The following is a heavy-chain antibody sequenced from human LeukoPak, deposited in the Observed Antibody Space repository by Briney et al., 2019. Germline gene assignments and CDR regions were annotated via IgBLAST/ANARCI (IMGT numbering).Heavy chain of an antibody. CDR3: ARRHNSGWFAY. CDR2: IYRDGGT. V-gene: IGHV4-38-2*02. Sequence: SETLSLTCNVSGYSIIGGYYWDWCRQPPGKGLEWIGNIYRDGGTVYNPSLKRRLTISVDTSKNQFSLKLNSVTAADTAVYYCARRHNSGWFAYWGPGILVTVSS. J-gene: IGHJ5*01. CDR1: GYSIIGGYY. D-gene: IGHD6-19*01.